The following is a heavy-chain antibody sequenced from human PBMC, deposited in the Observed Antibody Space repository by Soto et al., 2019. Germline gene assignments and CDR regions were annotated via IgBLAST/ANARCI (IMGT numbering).Heavy chain of an antibody. D-gene: IGHD2-8*01. CDR2: IFHTGGT. V-gene: IGHV4-30-4*01. J-gene: IGHJ4*02. Sequence: QVQLQESGPGQVKPSQTLSLTCSVSGGSVKSTDSYWSWVRQTPGKGLEWIAYIFHTGGTTYNPSLKSRTTISLDTSKNQFSLKVTSMTAADTAVYYCARTSWPTMAFDVWGQGTLVTVSS. CDR3: ARTSWPTMAFDV. CDR1: GGSVKSTDSY.